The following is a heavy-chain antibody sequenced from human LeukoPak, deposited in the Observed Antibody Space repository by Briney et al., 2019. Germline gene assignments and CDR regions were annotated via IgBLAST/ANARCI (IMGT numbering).Heavy chain of an antibody. CDR1: GVSITGSRYF. J-gene: IGHJ4*02. CDR2: MSYGGGT. CDR3: ARFDDSAGYGSLPDYFIDY. V-gene: IGHV4-39*01. D-gene: IGHD3-22*01. Sequence: PSETLSLTCTVSGVSITGSRYFWGWIRQPPGKGLASIGLMSYGGGTYYSPSLKSRATLSMDTSKNQFSLKLSSVTAADTAVYYCARFDDSAGYGSLPDYFIDYWGQGTLVTVSP.